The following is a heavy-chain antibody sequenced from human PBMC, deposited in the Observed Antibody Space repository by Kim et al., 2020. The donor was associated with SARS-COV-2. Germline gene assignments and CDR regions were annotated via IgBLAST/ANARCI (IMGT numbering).Heavy chain of an antibody. D-gene: IGHD3-22*01. V-gene: IGHV3-66*01. J-gene: IGHJ4*02. Sequence: YYAESMKGRFTISRDNSKNTLYLQMNSLRAEDTAVYYCARGYYDSSGYYTWGQGALVTVSS. CDR3: ARGYYDSSGYYT.